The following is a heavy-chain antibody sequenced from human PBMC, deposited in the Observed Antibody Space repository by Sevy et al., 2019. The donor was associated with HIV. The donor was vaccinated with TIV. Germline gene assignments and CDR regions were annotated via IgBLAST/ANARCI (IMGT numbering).Heavy chain of an antibody. D-gene: IGHD3-3*01. V-gene: IGHV4-34*01. CDR1: GGSFSGYY. J-gene: IGHJ4*02. CDR3: ARGVSDFWSGPGL. Sequence: SETLSLTCAVSGGSFSGYYWSWIRQPPGKGLEWIGEINRSGGTNYNPSLKSRVTISADTSKNQFSLKLSSVTAADTAMYYCARGVSDFWSGPGLWGQGTLVTVSS. CDR2: INRSGGT.